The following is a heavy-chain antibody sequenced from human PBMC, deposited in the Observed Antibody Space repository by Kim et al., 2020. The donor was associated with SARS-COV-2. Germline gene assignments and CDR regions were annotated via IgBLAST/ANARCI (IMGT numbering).Heavy chain of an antibody. CDR1: GGSFSGYY. J-gene: IGHJ6*02. CDR3: AGGPLSQSYYYGIDV. D-gene: IGHD3-16*01. V-gene: IGHV4-34*01. CDR2: INHSGST. Sequence: SETLSLTCAVYGGSFSGYYWSWIRQPPGKGLEWIGEINHSGSTNYNPSLKSRVTISVDTSKNQFSLKLSSVTSADTAVYYCAGGPLSQSYYYGIDVWGQGTTVTVSS.